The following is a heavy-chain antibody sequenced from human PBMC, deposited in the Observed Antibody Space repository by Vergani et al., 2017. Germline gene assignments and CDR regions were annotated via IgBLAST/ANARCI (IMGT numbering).Heavy chain of an antibody. CDR2: ISSSSSYI. J-gene: IGHJ6*02. V-gene: IGHV3-21*01. D-gene: IGHD3-10*01. CDR1: GFTFSACP. Sequence: EVQLLQSGGGVIQPGGSVRLSCAASGFTFSACPMTWVRQAPGKGLEWVSSISSSSSYIHYSDSLKGRFTISRDNAKSSLYLQMNSLRAEDTGVYYWARDRYYLGSGSYPYFYYCGLDVWGQGTAVTVFS. CDR3: ARDRYYLGSGSYPYFYYCGLDV.